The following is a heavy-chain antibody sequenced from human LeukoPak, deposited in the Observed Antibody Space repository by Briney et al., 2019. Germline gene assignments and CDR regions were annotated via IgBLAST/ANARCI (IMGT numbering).Heavy chain of an antibody. D-gene: IGHD4-17*01. CDR1: GFTVSSNY. Sequence: GGSLRLSCAASGFTVSSNYMSWVRQAPGKGLEWVANIKQDGSEKYYVDSVKGRFTISRDNAKNSLYLQMNSLRAEDTAVYYCAQENGDSFFDYWGQGTLVTVSS. V-gene: IGHV3-7*01. J-gene: IGHJ4*02. CDR3: AQENGDSFFDY. CDR2: IKQDGSEK.